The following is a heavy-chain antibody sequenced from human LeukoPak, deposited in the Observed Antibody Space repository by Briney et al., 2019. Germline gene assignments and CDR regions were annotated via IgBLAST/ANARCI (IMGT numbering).Heavy chain of an antibody. V-gene: IGHV3-7*01. J-gene: IGHJ4*02. CDR2: IKQDESEN. CDR3: ARDKIVGASKFDY. D-gene: IGHD1-26*01. CDR1: GFTFSNYW. Sequence: GGSLRLSCAVSGFTFSNYWMSWVRQAPGRGLEWVAHIKQDESENYYVDSVKGRFTISRDNAKNSLYLQMNSLRAEDTAIYYCARDKIVGASKFDYWGQGTLVTVSS.